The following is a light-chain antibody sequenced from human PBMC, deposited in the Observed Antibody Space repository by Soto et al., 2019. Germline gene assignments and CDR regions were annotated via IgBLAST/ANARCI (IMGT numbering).Light chain of an antibody. CDR1: SSDVGTHNL. V-gene: IGLV2-23*01. Sequence: QSVLTQPASVSGSPGQSIIISCTGTSSDVGTHNLVSWYQQRPGKASKLMVYEGSKRPSGVSDRFSGSKSGNTASLTISGLQAEDEADYYCCSYAGSRTWVFGGGTKLTVL. CDR3: CSYAGSRTWV. CDR2: EGS. J-gene: IGLJ3*02.